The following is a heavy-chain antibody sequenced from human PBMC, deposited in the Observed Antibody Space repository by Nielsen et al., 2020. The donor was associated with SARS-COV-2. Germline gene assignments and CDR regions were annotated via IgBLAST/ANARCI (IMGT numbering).Heavy chain of an antibody. CDR2: ISAYNGNT. CDR3: ARNTLYCGGDCYQDY. V-gene: IGHV1-18*01. CDR1: GYTFTSYG. J-gene: IGHJ4*02. D-gene: IGHD2-21*02. Sequence: ASVKVSCKASGYTFTSYGISWVRQAPGQGLEWMGWISAYNGNTNYAQKLQGRVTMTTDTSTSTAYMELRSLRSDDTAVYYCARNTLYCGGDCYQDYWGQGTLVTVSS.